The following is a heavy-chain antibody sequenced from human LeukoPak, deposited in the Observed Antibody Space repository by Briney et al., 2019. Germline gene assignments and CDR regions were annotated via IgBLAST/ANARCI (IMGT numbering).Heavy chain of an antibody. Sequence: PSETLSLTCTVSGGSISSHYWSWIRQPAGKGLEWIGLIYSSGSTNYNPSLKSRVTMSVDTSKNQFSLKLSSVTAADTAVYYCARDGLREFEWELLRGNWFDPWGQGTLVTVSS. CDR1: GGSISSHY. CDR2: IYSSGST. J-gene: IGHJ5*02. D-gene: IGHD1-26*01. CDR3: ARDGLREFEWELLRGNWFDP. V-gene: IGHV4-4*07.